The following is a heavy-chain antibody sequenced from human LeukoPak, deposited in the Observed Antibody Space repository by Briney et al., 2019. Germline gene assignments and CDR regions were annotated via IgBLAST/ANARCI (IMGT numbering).Heavy chain of an antibody. D-gene: IGHD1-26*01. V-gene: IGHV3-23*01. CDR2: LSGSGANT. J-gene: IGHJ4*02. Sequence: PGGSLTLSCETSGFTFSSYAMNWVRQAPGKGLEWVSGLSGSGANTDYADSAKGRFTISSDNSKSTVYMQMNSLRVEDTALYYCARGFSDRSLSDFEYWGQGRLVTVSS. CDR1: GFTFSSYA. CDR3: ARGFSDRSLSDFEY.